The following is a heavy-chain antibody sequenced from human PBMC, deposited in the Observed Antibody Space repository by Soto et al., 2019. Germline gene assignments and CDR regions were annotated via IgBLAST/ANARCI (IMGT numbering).Heavy chain of an antibody. D-gene: IGHD1-20*01. Sequence: QLQLQESGPGLVKPSETLSLTCTVSDGSISRYSWSWIRQPPGKGLEWIGYVYSNGDTSFHPSLKRRATISVDTSRNRFSLRLNSVTAADSAVYYCARRITGDPHFDLWGRGTLVTVSS. CDR3: ARRITGDPHFDL. J-gene: IGHJ2*01. V-gene: IGHV4-59*12. CDR1: DGSISRYS. CDR2: VYSNGDT.